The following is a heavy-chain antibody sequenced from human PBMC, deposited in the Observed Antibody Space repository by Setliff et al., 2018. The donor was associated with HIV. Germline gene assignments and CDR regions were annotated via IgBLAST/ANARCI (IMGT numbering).Heavy chain of an antibody. V-gene: IGHV4-4*02. Sequence: SETLSLTCAVSGDSIGSSSWWSWVRQAPGKGLEWIGEIYHGGTTKYNPSLKSRVTILMDLSRNQLSLHLASVTTADTAVYFCAPGGGVASTYYHDWGQGTQVTVSS. CDR1: GDSIGSSSW. D-gene: IGHD3-16*01. CDR2: IYHGGTT. CDR3: APGGGVASTYYHD. J-gene: IGHJ4*01.